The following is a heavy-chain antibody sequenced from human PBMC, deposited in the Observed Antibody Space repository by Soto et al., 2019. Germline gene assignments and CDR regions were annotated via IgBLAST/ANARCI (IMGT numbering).Heavy chain of an antibody. D-gene: IGHD6-19*01. Sequence: TLSLTCTVSGGSVSSGSYYWSWIRQPPGKGLEWIGYIYYSGSTNYNPSLKSRVTISVDTSKNQFSLKLSSVTAADTAVYYCARDDVSSGWLDYDWFDPWGQGTLVTVS. V-gene: IGHV4-61*01. CDR3: ARDDVSSGWLDYDWFDP. J-gene: IGHJ5*02. CDR2: IYYSGST. CDR1: GGSVSSGSYY.